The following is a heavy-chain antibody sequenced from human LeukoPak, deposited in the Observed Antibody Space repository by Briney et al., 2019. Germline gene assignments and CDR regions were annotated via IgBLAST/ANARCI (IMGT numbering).Heavy chain of an antibody. Sequence: GGSLRLSCAASGFTFSDYYMSWIRQAPGKGLEWVSYISSGGSTIYYADSVEGRFTISRDNAKNSLYLQMNSLRAEDTAVYYCAREGSRYCSGGNCPFDYWAREPWSPSPQ. D-gene: IGHD2-15*01. CDR2: ISSGGSTI. V-gene: IGHV3-11*01. CDR3: AREGSRYCSGGNCPFDY. CDR1: GFTFSDYY. J-gene: IGHJ4*02.